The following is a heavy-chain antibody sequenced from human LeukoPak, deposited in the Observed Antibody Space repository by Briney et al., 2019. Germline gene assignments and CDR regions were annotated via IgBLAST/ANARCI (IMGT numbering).Heavy chain of an antibody. CDR3: ASALKMNDAFDI. Sequence: ASVKVSCKASGYTFTSFGISWVRQAPGQGLEWMGWISTYNGNTNYAQKFRGRVTMTTDTSTSTASMELRSLRSDDTAVYYCASALKMNDAFDIWGQGTMVTVSS. J-gene: IGHJ3*02. CDR1: GYTFTSFG. CDR2: ISTYNGNT. V-gene: IGHV1-18*01.